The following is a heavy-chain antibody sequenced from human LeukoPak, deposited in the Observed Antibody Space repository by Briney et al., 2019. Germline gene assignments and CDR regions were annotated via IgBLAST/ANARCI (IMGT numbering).Heavy chain of an antibody. Sequence: QPGGSLRLSCAASGFTFSSYAMHWVRQAPGKGLEWVAVISYDGSNKYYADSVKGRFTISRDNSKNTLYLQMNSLRAEDTAVYYCARGLRIAAAGTPVDYWGQGTLVTVSS. D-gene: IGHD6-13*01. CDR3: ARGLRIAAAGTPVDY. J-gene: IGHJ4*02. CDR2: ISYDGSNK. CDR1: GFTFSSYA. V-gene: IGHV3-30-3*01.